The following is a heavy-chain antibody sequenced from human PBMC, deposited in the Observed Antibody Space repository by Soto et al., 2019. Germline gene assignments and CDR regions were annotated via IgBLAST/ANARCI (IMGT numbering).Heavy chain of an antibody. CDR3: AREKQWTLDY. Sequence: QVQLVESGGGVVQPGRSLRLSCAASGFTFSSYGMQWVRQAPGKGLEWVAVIWYDGSNKYYADSVKGRFTISRDNSKNTLYLQMNSLRAEDTAVYYCAREKQWTLDYWGQGTLVTVSS. CDR2: IWYDGSNK. CDR1: GFTFSSYG. V-gene: IGHV3-33*01. D-gene: IGHD6-19*01. J-gene: IGHJ4*02.